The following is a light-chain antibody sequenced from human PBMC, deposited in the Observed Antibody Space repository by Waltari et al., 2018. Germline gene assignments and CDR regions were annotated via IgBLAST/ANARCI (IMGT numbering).Light chain of an antibody. J-gene: IGKJ2*01. Sequence: DVVMTQSPLSLPVTLGQPASISCKSSQSLVHSNGNTYLQWFQQRPGQSPRRQIYTVSNRESGVPDRFSGIGSGTDFTLKISRVEAEDVGVYFCMQGTHWPYTFGQGTRLDIK. CDR3: MQGTHWPYT. CDR2: TVS. V-gene: IGKV2-30*02. CDR1: QSLVHSNGNTY.